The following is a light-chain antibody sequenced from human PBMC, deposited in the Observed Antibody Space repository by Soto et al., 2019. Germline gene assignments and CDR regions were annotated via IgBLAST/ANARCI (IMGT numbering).Light chain of an antibody. V-gene: IGKV3D-15*01. CDR1: QSLSNF. J-gene: IGKJ5*01. Sequence: EIVLTQSPGILSLSPGEGATLSCRASQSLSNFFLAWYQQKPGQAPRLLIYGTSIRATGIPDRFSGSGSGTEFTLTISSLQSEDIAVYYCQQYNKWPPITFGQGTRLEIK. CDR2: GTS. CDR3: QQYNKWPPIT.